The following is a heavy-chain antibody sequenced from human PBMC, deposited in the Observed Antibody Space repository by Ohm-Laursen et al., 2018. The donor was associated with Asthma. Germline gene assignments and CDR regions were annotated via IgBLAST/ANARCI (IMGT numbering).Heavy chain of an antibody. J-gene: IGHJ4*02. CDR2: ISYDRSNI. D-gene: IGHD3-3*01. V-gene: IGHV3-30*03. CDR1: GFIFSSYA. Sequence: SLRLSCAATGFIFSSYAMHWVRQAPGKGLEWVAFISYDRSNIYYGDSVKGRFTVFRDNSNYILYLQMNSLRAEDTAVYYCARDNFAFWIGSPPDYWGQGTLVTVSS. CDR3: ARDNFAFWIGSPPDY.